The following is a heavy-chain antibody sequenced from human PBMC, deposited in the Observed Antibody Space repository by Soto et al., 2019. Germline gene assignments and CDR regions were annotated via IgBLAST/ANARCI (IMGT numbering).Heavy chain of an antibody. D-gene: IGHD6-13*01. CDR1: GFTFSSYA. V-gene: IGHV3-23*01. J-gene: IGHJ5*02. CDR2: ISGSGGST. Sequence: EVQLLESGGGLVQPGGSLRLSCAASGFTFSSYAMSWVRQAPGKGLEWVSAISGSGGSTYYADSVKGRFTISRDNSKNTLYLQMNSLRAEDTAVYYCAKDGYGVAAAGTSGRWFDPWGQGTLVTVSS. CDR3: AKDGYGVAAAGTSGRWFDP.